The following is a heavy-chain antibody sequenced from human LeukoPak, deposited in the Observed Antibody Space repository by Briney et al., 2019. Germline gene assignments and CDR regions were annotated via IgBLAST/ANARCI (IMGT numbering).Heavy chain of an antibody. J-gene: IGHJ4*01. Sequence: ASVNVSRTASGYTYSSYGFSWVRQAPGQGLEWMGWINAYNGNTNYAQNLQGRVTMTTDTSTSTAYMELRSLRSDDTAVYYCARGQGRTMNFDYWGQGTLVTVSS. CDR2: INAYNGNT. CDR3: ARGQGRTMNFDY. CDR1: GYTYSSYG. D-gene: IGHD1/OR15-1a*01. V-gene: IGHV1-18*01.